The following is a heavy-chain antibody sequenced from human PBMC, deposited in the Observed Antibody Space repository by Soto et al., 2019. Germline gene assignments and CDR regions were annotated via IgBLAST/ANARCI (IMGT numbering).Heavy chain of an antibody. CDR1: GFSFSAYA. CDR3: ASRPDYSDSSNYPSDY. V-gene: IGHV3-23*01. CDR2: ISASGGST. D-gene: IGHD3-22*01. Sequence: GSLRLSCAASGFSFSAYAMSWVRQAPGKGLEWVSAISASGGSTFYADSVKGHFTISRDNSRDTLYLQMNSLGADDTAVYYCASRPDYSDSSNYPSDYWGQGTLVTVSS. J-gene: IGHJ4*02.